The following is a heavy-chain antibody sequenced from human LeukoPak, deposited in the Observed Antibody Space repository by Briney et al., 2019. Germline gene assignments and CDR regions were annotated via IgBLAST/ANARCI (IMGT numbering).Heavy chain of an antibody. D-gene: IGHD3-10*01. V-gene: IGHV3-53*05. CDR1: AFSVSSNY. Sequence: GGSLRLSCAASAFSVSSNYMSWVRQAPGKGLEWVSVIYRGGSTYYADSVKGRFTISRDNSKNTLYLQMNSLRAEDTAVYYCARDLVTMVRGVILYYFDYWGQGTLVTVSS. CDR3: ARDLVTMVRGVILYYFDY. J-gene: IGHJ4*02. CDR2: IYRGGST.